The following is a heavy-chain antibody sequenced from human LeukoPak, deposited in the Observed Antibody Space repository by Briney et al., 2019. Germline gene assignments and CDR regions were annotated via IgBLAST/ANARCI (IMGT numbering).Heavy chain of an antibody. CDR1: AFTFSSYA. CDR3: AKEPLSRVSFNSFDP. V-gene: IGHV3-23*01. D-gene: IGHD2/OR15-2a*01. Sequence: GGSLRLSCADSAFTFSSYAMSWVRQAPGKGLEWVSAISGSGGSTYYADSVKGRFTISRDNSMTTLYLQMNSLREEDTALYYCAKEPLSRVSFNSFDPWGQGTLVTVSS. CDR2: ISGSGGST. J-gene: IGHJ5*02.